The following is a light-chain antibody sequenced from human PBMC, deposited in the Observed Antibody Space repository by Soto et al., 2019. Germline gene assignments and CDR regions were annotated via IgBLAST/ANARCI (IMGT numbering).Light chain of an antibody. CDR1: QSVSSY. CDR2: DAS. V-gene: IGKV3-11*01. Sequence: EIVLTQSPATLSLSPGERATLSCRASQSVSSYLAWYQQKPGQAPRLLIYDASTRATGFPARFSGSGSGSDFTLTISSLEPEDFAVYYCQQRSNWPWTFGQGTKVEIK. CDR3: QQRSNWPWT. J-gene: IGKJ1*01.